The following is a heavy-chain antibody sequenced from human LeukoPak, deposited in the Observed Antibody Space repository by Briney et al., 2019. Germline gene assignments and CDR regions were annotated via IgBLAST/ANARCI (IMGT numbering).Heavy chain of an antibody. J-gene: IGHJ6*03. Sequence: SETLSLTCTVSGGSISSSSYHWGWIRQPPGKGLEWIGSIYYSGSTYYNPSLKSRVTISVDTSKNQFSLKLSSVTAADTAVYYCAKDYYYYYMDVWGKGTTVTVSS. CDR1: GGSISSSSYH. V-gene: IGHV4-39*02. CDR2: IYYSGST. CDR3: AKDYYYYYMDV.